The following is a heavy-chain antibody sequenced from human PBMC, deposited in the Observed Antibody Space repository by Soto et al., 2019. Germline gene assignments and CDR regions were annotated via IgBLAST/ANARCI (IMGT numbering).Heavy chain of an antibody. Sequence: GGSLRLSCAASGFTFSNYWMSWVRQAPGKGLEWVANIKQDGSQNYYVDSVKGRFTTSRDNTKNSFYLQMNSLRAEDTAVYYCARGDSSGWSRGGFDYWGQGTLVTVSS. CDR3: ARGDSSGWSRGGFDY. D-gene: IGHD6-19*01. J-gene: IGHJ4*02. CDR1: GFTFSNYW. CDR2: IKQDGSQN. V-gene: IGHV3-7*01.